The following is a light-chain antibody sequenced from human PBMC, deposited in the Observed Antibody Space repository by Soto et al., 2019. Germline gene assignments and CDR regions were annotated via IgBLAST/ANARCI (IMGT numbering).Light chain of an antibody. CDR2: DVT. V-gene: IGLV2-11*01. CDR3: CSFAGGLFV. CDR1: SSDVGRHNF. J-gene: IGLJ1*01. Sequence: QSVLTQPHSVSGSPGQSVTISCTGTSSDVGRHNFVSWYQQRPGTAPKLMMNDVTERPSGVPDRFSGSKSGNTASLTISGLQAEDEADYYCCSFAGGLFVFGTGTKVTVL.